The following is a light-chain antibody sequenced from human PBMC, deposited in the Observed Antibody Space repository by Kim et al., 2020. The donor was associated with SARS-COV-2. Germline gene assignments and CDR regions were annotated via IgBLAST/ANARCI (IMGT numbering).Light chain of an antibody. CDR1: SSDVGGYNY. V-gene: IGLV2-14*03. CDR3: SSYTSSDGV. J-gene: IGLJ2*01. Sequence: QSALTQPASVSGSPGQSITISCTGTSSDVGGYNYVSWYQQHPGKAPKLMIYDVRNRPSGVSNRFSGSKSGNTASLTISGLQAEDEADYYCSSYTSSDGVFGGGTQLTVL. CDR2: DVR.